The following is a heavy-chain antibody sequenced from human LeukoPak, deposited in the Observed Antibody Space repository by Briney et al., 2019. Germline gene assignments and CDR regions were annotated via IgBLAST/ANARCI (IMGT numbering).Heavy chain of an antibody. V-gene: IGHV4-59*01. CDR3: ARVTYYYDSSGYLGAPIYYMDV. Sequence: PSETLSLTCTVSGGSISSYYWSWIRQPPGKGLEWIGYIYYSGSTNYNPSLKSRVTISVDTSKNQFSLKLSSVTAADTAVYYCARVTYYYDSSGYLGAPIYYMDVWGKGTTVTVSS. CDR2: IYYSGST. CDR1: GGSISSYY. J-gene: IGHJ6*03. D-gene: IGHD3-22*01.